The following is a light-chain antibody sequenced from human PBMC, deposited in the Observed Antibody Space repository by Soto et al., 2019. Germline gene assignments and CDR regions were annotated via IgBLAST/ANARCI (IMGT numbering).Light chain of an antibody. V-gene: IGKV1-39*01. J-gene: IGKJ4*01. CDR3: QQSYSTWLT. CDR1: QSISSY. CDR2: AAS. Sequence: DIQMTQSPSSLSASVGDRVTIPCRASQSISSYLNWYQQKPGKAPKLLIYAASSLQSGVPSRFSGSGSGTDFTLTISSLQPEDVATYYCQQSYSTWLTFGGGTKVEIK.